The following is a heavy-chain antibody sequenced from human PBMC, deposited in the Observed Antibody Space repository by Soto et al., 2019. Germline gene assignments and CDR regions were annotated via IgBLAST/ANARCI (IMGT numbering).Heavy chain of an antibody. CDR1: GGTFSSYA. CDR3: ARDLRVGATLRPAFDI. V-gene: IGHV1-69*01. D-gene: IGHD1-26*01. J-gene: IGHJ3*02. Sequence: QVQLVQSGAEVKKPGSSVKVSCKASGGTFSSYAISWVRQAPGQGLEWMGGIIPIFGTANYAQKFKGRVTITADESTSTAYMELSSLRSEDTAVYYCARDLRVGATLRPAFDIWGQGTMVTVSS. CDR2: IIPIFGTA.